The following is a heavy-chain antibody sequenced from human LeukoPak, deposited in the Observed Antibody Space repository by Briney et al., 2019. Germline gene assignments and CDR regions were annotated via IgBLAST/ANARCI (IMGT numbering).Heavy chain of an antibody. V-gene: IGHV4-39*07. Sequence: PSETLSLTCTVSGDSISSSDYYWAWIRQPPGKGLEWIGSIYYSGSTYYNPSLKSRVTISVDTSKNQFSLKLSSVTAADTAVYYCARARGYSGYVVDYWGQGTLVTVSS. CDR1: GDSISSSDYY. CDR2: IYYSGST. J-gene: IGHJ4*02. CDR3: ARARGYSGYVVDY. D-gene: IGHD5-12*01.